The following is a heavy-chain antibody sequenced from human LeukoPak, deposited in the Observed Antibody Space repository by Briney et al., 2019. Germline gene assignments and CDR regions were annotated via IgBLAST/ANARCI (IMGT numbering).Heavy chain of an antibody. J-gene: IGHJ6*02. Sequence: GGSLRLSCAASGLTFISYGISWFRQAPGKGLEWLANIKQDGSEKYYVDSVKGRFTISRDNAKNSLYLQMNSLRAEDTAVYYCARDSSLSSYYYGMDVWGQGTTVTVSS. CDR2: IKQDGSEK. V-gene: IGHV3-7*01. D-gene: IGHD2/OR15-2a*01. CDR1: GLTFISYG. CDR3: ARDSSLSSYYYGMDV.